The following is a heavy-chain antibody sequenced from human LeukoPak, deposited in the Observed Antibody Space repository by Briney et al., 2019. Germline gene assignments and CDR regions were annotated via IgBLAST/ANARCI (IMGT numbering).Heavy chain of an antibody. D-gene: IGHD4-11*01. CDR1: GYSISSGYY. J-gene: IGHJ4*02. CDR3: ARGSDYSVDY. Sequence: PSETLSLTCTVSGYSISSGYYWGWIRQPPGKGLEWIGRIYHSGSTYYNPSLKSRVTISVETSKTQFSLKLNSVTAADTAVYYCARGSDYSVDYWGQGTQVTVSS. CDR2: IYHSGST. V-gene: IGHV4-38-2*02.